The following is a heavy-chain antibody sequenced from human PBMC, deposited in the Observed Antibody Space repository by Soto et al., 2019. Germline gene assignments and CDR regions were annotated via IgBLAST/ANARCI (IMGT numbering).Heavy chain of an antibody. CDR1: GGSIISGSHY. Sequence: SETLSLTCTVSGGSIISGSHYWGWIRQPPGKGLEWIGTIYYRGSTYYNPSLKSRVTISVDTSENQFSLELNSVTAADTAVYYCARRPCSTTSCNWFDPWGQGTLVT. D-gene: IGHD2-2*01. V-gene: IGHV4-39*01. J-gene: IGHJ5*02. CDR2: IYYRGST. CDR3: ARRPCSTTSCNWFDP.